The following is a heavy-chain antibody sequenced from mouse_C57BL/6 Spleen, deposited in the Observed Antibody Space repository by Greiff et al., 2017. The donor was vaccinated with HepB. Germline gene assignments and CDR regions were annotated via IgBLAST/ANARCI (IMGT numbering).Heavy chain of an antibody. CDR2: IYPGDGDT. CDR1: GYAFSSSW. Sequence: VQLQQSGPELVKPGASVKISCKASGYAFSSSWMNWVKQRPGKGLEWIGRIYPGDGDTNYNGKFKDKATLTADKSSSTAYMQLSSLTSEDSAVYFCARGGLLRYFDVWGTGTTVTVSS. V-gene: IGHV1-82*01. CDR3: ARGGLLRYFDV. J-gene: IGHJ1*03. D-gene: IGHD2-3*01.